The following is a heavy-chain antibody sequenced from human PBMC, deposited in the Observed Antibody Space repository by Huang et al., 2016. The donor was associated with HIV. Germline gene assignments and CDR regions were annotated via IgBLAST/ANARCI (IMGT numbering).Heavy chain of an antibody. Sequence: QIQLMQSGPELKQPGASVKVSCKASGYTFTSYGITGVRQAPGQGPEWMGWISASSGDTEYAQKVQGRVTLTTDTSTNIAYMELRSLRSDDTAKYYCARDPKYHRIGYYRQRRGIDIWGQGTMVSVSS. D-gene: IGHD3-22*01. CDR1: GYTFTSYG. CDR2: ISASSGDT. J-gene: IGHJ3*02. V-gene: IGHV1-18*01. CDR3: ARDPKYHRIGYYRQRRGIDI.